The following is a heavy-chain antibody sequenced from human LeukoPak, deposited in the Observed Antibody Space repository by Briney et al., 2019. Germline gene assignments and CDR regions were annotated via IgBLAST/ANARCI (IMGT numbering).Heavy chain of an antibody. Sequence: GGSLRLSCAASGFTSGIYAMSWVRQAPGKGLEWVSAFSGGGDSFYADSVKGRFTISRDTSNKILYLRMSSLRAEDTAVYYCARDDAIFGVVIPYYYYGMDVWGQGTTVTVSS. CDR2: FSGGGDS. D-gene: IGHD3-3*01. CDR3: ARDDAIFGVVIPYYYYGMDV. J-gene: IGHJ6*02. CDR1: GFTSGIYA. V-gene: IGHV3-23*01.